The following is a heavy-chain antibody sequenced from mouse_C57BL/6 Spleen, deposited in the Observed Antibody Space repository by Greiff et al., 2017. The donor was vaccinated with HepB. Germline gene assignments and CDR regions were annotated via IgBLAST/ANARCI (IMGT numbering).Heavy chain of an antibody. D-gene: IGHD4-1*01. CDR3: ARPILGIYAMDY. J-gene: IGHJ4*01. CDR1: GYAFSSSW. Sequence: QVQLQQSGPELVKPGASVKISCKASGYAFSSSWMNWVKQRPGKGLEWIGRIYPGDGDTNYNGKFKGKATLTADKSSSTAYMQLSSLTSEDSAVYFCARPILGIYAMDYWGQGTSVTVSS. V-gene: IGHV1-82*01. CDR2: IYPGDGDT.